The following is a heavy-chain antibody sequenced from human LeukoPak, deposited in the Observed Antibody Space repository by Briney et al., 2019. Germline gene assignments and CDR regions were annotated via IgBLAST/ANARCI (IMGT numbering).Heavy chain of an antibody. CDR3: ARKYDSSGEPFGYFDY. CDR2: INHSGST. D-gene: IGHD3-22*01. J-gene: IGHJ4*02. CDR1: GGSFSGDY. Sequence: PSETLSLTCAVYGGSFSGDYWRWIRQPPGKGLEWIGEINHSGSTNYNPSLKSRVTISVDTSKNQFSLKLSSVTAADTAVYYCARKYDSSGEPFGYFDYWGQGTLVTVSS. V-gene: IGHV4-34*01.